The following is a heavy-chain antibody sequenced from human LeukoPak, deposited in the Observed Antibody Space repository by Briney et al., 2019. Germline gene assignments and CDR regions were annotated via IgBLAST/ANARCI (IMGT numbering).Heavy chain of an antibody. CDR1: GFTFSSYA. V-gene: IGHV3-30-3*01. CDR3: ARHRGPSLYSSRYFDY. J-gene: IGHJ4*02. Sequence: PGGSLRLSCAASGFTFSSYAMHWVRQAPGKGLEWVAVISYDGSNKYYADSVKGRFTISRDNSMNTLYLQMNSLRADDTAVYYCARHRGPSLYSSRYFDYWGQGTLVTVSS. CDR2: ISYDGSNK. D-gene: IGHD3-22*01.